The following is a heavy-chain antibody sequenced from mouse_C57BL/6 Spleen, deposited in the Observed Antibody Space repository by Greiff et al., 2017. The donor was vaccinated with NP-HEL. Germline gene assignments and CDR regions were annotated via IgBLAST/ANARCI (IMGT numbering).Heavy chain of an antibody. J-gene: IGHJ2*01. V-gene: IGHV1-26*01. D-gene: IGHD2-3*01. CDR1: GYTFTDYY. CDR3: VRNGYSDY. CDR2: INPNNGGT. Sequence: VQLQQSGPELVKPGASVKISCKASGYTFTDYYMNWVKQSHGKSLEWIGDINPNNGGTSYNQKFKGKATLTVDKSSSTAYMELRSLTSEDSAVYYCVRNGYSDYWGQGTTLTVSS.